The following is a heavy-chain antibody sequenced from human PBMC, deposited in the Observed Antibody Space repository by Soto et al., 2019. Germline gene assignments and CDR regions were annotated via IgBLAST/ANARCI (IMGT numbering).Heavy chain of an antibody. Sequence: GASVKVSCKASGYTFTGYYMHWVRQAPGQGLEWMGWINPNSGGTNYAQKFQGWVTMTRDTSISTAYMELSRLRSDDTAVYYCARLSGTETYYYDSSGYYFDYWGQGTLVTVSS. CDR2: INPNSGGT. CDR3: ARLSGTETYYYDSSGYYFDY. V-gene: IGHV1-2*04. D-gene: IGHD3-22*01. CDR1: GYTFTGYY. J-gene: IGHJ4*02.